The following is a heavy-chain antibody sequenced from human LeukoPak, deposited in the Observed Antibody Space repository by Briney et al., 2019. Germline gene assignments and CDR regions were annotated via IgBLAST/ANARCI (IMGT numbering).Heavy chain of an antibody. D-gene: IGHD5-12*01. CDR2: IYYSGST. Sequence: PSETLSLTCTVSGGSISSYYWSWIRQPPGKGLEWIGYIYYSGSTNYNPSLKGRVTISVDTSKNQFSLKLSSVTAADTAVYYCARDSRYGGYDLGFDYWGQGTLVTVSS. CDR1: GGSISSYY. V-gene: IGHV4-59*01. CDR3: ARDSRYGGYDLGFDY. J-gene: IGHJ4*02.